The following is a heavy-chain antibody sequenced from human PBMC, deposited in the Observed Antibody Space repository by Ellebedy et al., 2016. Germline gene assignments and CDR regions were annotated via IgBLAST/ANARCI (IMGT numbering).Heavy chain of an antibody. CDR1: GFTFSSYA. J-gene: IGHJ1*01. D-gene: IGHD1-1*01. Sequence: GESLKISXAASGFTFSSYAMSWVRQAPGKGLVWVSRISGDGSSTLYANSVKGRFTISRDNAKNTVYLQMNGLRAEDTAVYFCARAFNNWNYFQYWGQGTLVTVST. V-gene: IGHV3-74*01. CDR3: ARAFNNWNYFQY. CDR2: ISGDGSST.